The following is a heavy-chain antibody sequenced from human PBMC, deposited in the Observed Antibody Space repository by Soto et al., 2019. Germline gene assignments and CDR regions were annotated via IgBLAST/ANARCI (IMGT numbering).Heavy chain of an antibody. CDR3: ASVYSSGYYRWFDP. V-gene: IGHV4-31*11. CDR2: IYYSGST. D-gene: IGHD3-22*01. CDR1: GGSISSGGYY. Sequence: PSETLSLTCAVSGGSISSGGYYWSWIRQHPGKGLEWIGYIYYSGSTYYNPSLKSRVTISVDTSKNQFSLKLSSVTAADTAVYHCASVYSSGYYRWFDPWGQGTLVTVS. J-gene: IGHJ5*02.